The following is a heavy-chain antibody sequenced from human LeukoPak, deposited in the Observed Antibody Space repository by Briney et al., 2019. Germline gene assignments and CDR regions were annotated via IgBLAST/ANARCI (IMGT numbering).Heavy chain of an antibody. Sequence: NTSETLSLTCTVSGGSISSYYWSWIRQPPGKGLEWIGYIYYSGSTNYNPSLKSRVTISVDTSKNQFSLKLSSVTAADTAVYYCARHVRETQRRRLNWFDPWGQGTLVTVSS. V-gene: IGHV4-59*08. J-gene: IGHJ5*02. CDR3: ARHVRETQRRRLNWFDP. CDR2: IYYSGST. CDR1: GGSISSYY. D-gene: IGHD5-24*01.